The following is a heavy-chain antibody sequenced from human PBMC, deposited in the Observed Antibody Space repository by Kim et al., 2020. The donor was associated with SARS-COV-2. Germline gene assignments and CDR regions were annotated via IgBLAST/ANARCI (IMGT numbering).Heavy chain of an antibody. V-gene: IGHV4-39*01. CDR3: ASNPRRTSWLYYYYYYGMDV. CDR1: GGSISSSSYY. CDR2: IYYSGST. D-gene: IGHD3-9*01. Sequence: SETLSLTCTVSGGSISSSSYYWGWIRQPPGKGLEWIGSIYYSGSTYYNPSLKSRVTISVDTSKNQFSLKLSSVTAADTAVYYCASNPRRTSWLYYYYYYGMDVWGQGTTVTVSS. J-gene: IGHJ6*02.